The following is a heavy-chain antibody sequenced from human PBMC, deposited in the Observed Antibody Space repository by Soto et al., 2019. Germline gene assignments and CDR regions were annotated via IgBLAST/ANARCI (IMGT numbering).Heavy chain of an antibody. Sequence: QVQLVQSGAEVKKPGASVKVSCRASGYSFSSYDINWVRQATGQGLEWLGWMNPNSGDTGYAQKFQGRVTLTRDTSTSTAYMELSSLRSEDPAVYFCARNPATTGDFDYWGQGTLVTVSS. CDR1: GYSFSSYD. J-gene: IGHJ4*02. V-gene: IGHV1-8*01. CDR3: ARNPATTGDFDY. CDR2: MNPNSGDT. D-gene: IGHD1-1*01.